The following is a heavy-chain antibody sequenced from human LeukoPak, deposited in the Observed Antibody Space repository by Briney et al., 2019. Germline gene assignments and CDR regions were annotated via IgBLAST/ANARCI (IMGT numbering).Heavy chain of an antibody. Sequence: SVQVSCKASGGSFNNYAINWVRQAPGQGLEWVGDISPLFLTPHYAQKLQGRVTLTADESTGTAYLELSRLRSEDTAVYYCAGDSHSSGFDYWGQGTLVTVSS. CDR2: ISPLFLTP. CDR1: GGSFNNYA. V-gene: IGHV1-69*13. CDR3: AGDSHSSGFDY. D-gene: IGHD3-22*01. J-gene: IGHJ4*02.